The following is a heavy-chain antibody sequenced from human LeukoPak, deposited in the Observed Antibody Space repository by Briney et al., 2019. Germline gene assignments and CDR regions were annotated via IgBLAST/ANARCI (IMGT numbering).Heavy chain of an antibody. V-gene: IGHV4-61*08. CDR3: ARSSGWNDAFDI. J-gene: IGHJ3*02. D-gene: IGHD6-19*01. Sequence: PSETLSLTCTVSGGSISSGDYYWSWIRQPPGKGLEWIGYIYYSGSTKYNPSLKSRVTISVDTSKKQFSLKVSSVTAADTAVYYCARSSGWNDAFDIWGQGTMVTVPS. CDR1: GGSISSGDYY. CDR2: IYYSGST.